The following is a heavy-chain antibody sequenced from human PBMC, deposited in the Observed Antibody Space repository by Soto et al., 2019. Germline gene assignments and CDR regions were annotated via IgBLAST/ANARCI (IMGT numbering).Heavy chain of an antibody. Sequence: SETLSLTCTVSGGSISSYYWSWIRQPPGKGLEWIGYIYYSGSTNYNPSLKSRVTISVDTSKNQFSLKLSSVTAADTAVYYCARELGNRNYNWFDPWGQGTLVTVSS. J-gene: IGHJ5*02. CDR2: IYYSGST. CDR3: ARELGNRNYNWFDP. CDR1: GGSISSYY. V-gene: IGHV4-59*01. D-gene: IGHD1-7*01.